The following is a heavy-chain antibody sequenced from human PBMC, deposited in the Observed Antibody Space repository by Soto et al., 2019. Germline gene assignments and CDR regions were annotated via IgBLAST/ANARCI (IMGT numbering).Heavy chain of an antibody. J-gene: IGHJ3*01. CDR3: TTDPYPFQTRINAFDV. V-gene: IGHV3-23*01. CDR1: GFTFSNYA. CDR2: ISTSGGST. Sequence: PGGSLRLSCAASGFTFSNYAMSWVRQAPGKGLEWVSTISTSGGSTYSADSVKGRFTISRDNSKNTLYLQMNSLKAEDTAVYYCTTDPYPFQTRINAFDVWGQGTMVTV.